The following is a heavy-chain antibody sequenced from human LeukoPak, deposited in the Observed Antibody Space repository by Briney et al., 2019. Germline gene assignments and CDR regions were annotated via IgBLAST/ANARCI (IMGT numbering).Heavy chain of an antibody. CDR1: GFTFSSYE. V-gene: IGHV3-48*03. CDR3: ARDLHYYYYMDV. J-gene: IGHJ6*03. Sequence: PGESLRLSCAASGFTFSSYEMNWVRQAPGKGLEWVSYISSSGSTIHYADSVKGRFTISRDNAKNSLYLQMNSLRAEDTAVYYCARDLHYYYYMDVWGKGTTVTVSS. CDR2: ISSSGSTI.